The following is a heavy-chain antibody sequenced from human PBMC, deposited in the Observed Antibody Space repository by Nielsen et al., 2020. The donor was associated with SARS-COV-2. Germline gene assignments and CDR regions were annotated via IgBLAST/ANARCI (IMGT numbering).Heavy chain of an antibody. Sequence: WVRQAPGQGLEWMGIINPSGGSTSYAQKFQGRVTITADKSTSTAYMELSSLRSEDTAVYYCARSRYYYDSSGYYQAQFGVWGQGTLVTVSS. V-gene: IGHV1-46*01. CDR3: ARSRYYYDSSGYYQAQFGV. J-gene: IGHJ4*02. D-gene: IGHD3-22*01. CDR2: INPSGGST.